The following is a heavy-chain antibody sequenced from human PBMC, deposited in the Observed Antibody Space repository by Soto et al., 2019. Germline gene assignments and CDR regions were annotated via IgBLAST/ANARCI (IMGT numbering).Heavy chain of an antibody. V-gene: IGHV3-21*01. J-gene: IGHJ5*02. D-gene: IGHD3-22*01. CDR3: ARVNYYDSSGYTILNWFDP. Sequence: GGCLRLSCAASGFTFSSYSMNWVRQAPGKGLEWVSSISSSSSYIYYADSVKGRFTISRDNAKNSLYLQMNSLRAEDTAVYYCARVNYYDSSGYTILNWFDPWGQGTLVTVSS. CDR1: GFTFSSYS. CDR2: ISSSSSYI.